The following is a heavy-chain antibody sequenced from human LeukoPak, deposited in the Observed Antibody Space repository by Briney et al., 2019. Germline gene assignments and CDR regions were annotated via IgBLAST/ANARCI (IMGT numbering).Heavy chain of an antibody. J-gene: IGHJ3*01. CDR1: GGSMTTHL. CDR2: IYTSGST. V-gene: IGHV4-4*07. CDR3: ARDRAGYSGYKGDPFDV. D-gene: IGHD5-12*01. Sequence: PSETLSLTCTVSGGSMTTHLWSWIRQPAGKGPEWIGRIYTSGSTNYNPSLQSRVTMSVDTSKNQFSLKLSSVTAADTAMYYCARDRAGYSGYKGDPFDVWGQGTMVTVSS.